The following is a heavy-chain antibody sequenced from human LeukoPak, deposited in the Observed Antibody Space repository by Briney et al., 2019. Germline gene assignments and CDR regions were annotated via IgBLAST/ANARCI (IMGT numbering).Heavy chain of an antibody. CDR2: INPNSGGT. J-gene: IGHJ4*02. CDR3: ARAFGTMVRGVIGY. CDR1: GYTFTGYY. D-gene: IGHD3-10*01. V-gene: IGHV1-2*02. Sequence: GASVKVSCKASGYTFTGYYMHWVLQAPGQGLEWMGWINPNSGGTNYAQKFQGRVTMTRDTSISTAYMELSRLRSDDTAVYYCARAFGTMVRGVIGYWGQGTLVTVSS.